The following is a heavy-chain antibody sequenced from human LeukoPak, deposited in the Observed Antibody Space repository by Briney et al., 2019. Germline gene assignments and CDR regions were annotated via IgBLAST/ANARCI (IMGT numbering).Heavy chain of an antibody. J-gene: IGHJ4*02. CDR2: INHSGST. CDR3: ARDQATSGVDY. V-gene: IGHV4-34*01. Sequence: SETLSLTCAVYGGSFSGYYWSWNRQPPGKGLEWIGEINHSGSTNYNPSLKSRVTISVDTSKNQFSLKLSSVTAADTAVYYCARDQATSGVDYWGQGTLVTVSS. D-gene: IGHD5-24*01. CDR1: GGSFSGYY.